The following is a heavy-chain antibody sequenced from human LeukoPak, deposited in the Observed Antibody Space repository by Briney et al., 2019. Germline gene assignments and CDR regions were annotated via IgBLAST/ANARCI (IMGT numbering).Heavy chain of an antibody. J-gene: IGHJ6*02. CDR1: GLTFSSYA. V-gene: IGHV3-23*01. CDR2: ISGSGGST. D-gene: IGHD3-10*01. Sequence: GGSLRLSCAASGLTFSSYAMSWVRQAPGKGLEWVSAISGSGGSTYYADSVKGRFTISRDNSENTLYLQMNSLRAEDTAVYYCAKDGSYYYGSGSYYHYYYYGMDVWGQGTTVTVSS. CDR3: AKDGSYYYGSGSYYHYYYYGMDV.